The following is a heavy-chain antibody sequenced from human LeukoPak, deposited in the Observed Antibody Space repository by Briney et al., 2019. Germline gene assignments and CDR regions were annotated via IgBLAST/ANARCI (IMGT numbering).Heavy chain of an antibody. CDR1: GFTFSSYA. CDR2: ISGSGGST. D-gene: IGHD3-16*02. V-gene: IGHV3-23*01. J-gene: IGHJ4*02. Sequence: SGGSLRLSCAASGFTFSSYAMSWVRQAPGKGLEWVSAISGSGGSTYYADSVKGRFTISRDNSKNTLYLQMNSLRAEDTAVYYFAKEIYDYVWGSYRYPFDYWGQGTLVTVSS. CDR3: AKEIYDYVWGSYRYPFDY.